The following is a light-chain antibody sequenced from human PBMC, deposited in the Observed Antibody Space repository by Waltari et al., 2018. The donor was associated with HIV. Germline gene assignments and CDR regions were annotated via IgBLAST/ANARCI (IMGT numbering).Light chain of an antibody. J-gene: IGLJ2*01. CDR2: EVT. CDR3: SSYAGSSNLRV. V-gene: IGLV2-8*01. CDR1: SSDDVGYNY. Sequence: QSALTQPHSASGSPGQAVTISSTGTSSDDVGYNYASWYQQHPGKAPKLMIYEVTKRPSGVPDRFSGSKSGNTASLTVSGLQAEDEADYYCSSYAGSSNLRVFGGGTKLTVL.